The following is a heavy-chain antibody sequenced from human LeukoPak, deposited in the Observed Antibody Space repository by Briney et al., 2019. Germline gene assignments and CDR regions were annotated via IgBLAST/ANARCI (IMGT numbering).Heavy chain of an antibody. Sequence: GASVKVSCKASGYTFIDSYLHWVRQAPGQGLERMGWINPNSGSTNYAQKFRGRVTMTRDTSISTVYMELSRLTSDDTAVYYCARVYAGTDYGMDVWGQGTTVTVSS. V-gene: IGHV1-2*02. CDR3: ARVYAGTDYGMDV. D-gene: IGHD1-1*01. CDR2: INPNSGST. J-gene: IGHJ6*02. CDR1: GYTFIDSY.